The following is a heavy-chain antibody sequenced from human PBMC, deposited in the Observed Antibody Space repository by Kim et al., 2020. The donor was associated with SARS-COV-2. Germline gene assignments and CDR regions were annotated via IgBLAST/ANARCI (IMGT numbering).Heavy chain of an antibody. V-gene: IGHV4-31*03. Sequence: SETLSLTCTVSGGSISSGGYYWSWIRQHPGKGLEWIGYIYYSVSTYYNPSLKSRVTISVDTSKNQFSLKLSSVTAADTAVYYCARTRITMIVVVTHFDYWGQGTLVTVSS. CDR1: GGSISSGGYY. CDR3: ARTRITMIVVVTHFDY. D-gene: IGHD3-22*01. J-gene: IGHJ4*02. CDR2: IYYSVST.